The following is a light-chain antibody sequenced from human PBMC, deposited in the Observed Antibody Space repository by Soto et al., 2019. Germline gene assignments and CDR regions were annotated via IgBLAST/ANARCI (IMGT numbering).Light chain of an antibody. J-gene: IGKJ2*01. V-gene: IGKV3-20*01. CDR1: RSFASSY. Sequence: EIVLTQSPVTLSLSPGERATLSCRASRSFASSYLGWYQQKPGQAPRLLIYAASTRATGLPDRFSGSGSATDFTLTISRLEPEDSAVYYCQHYDSSPPYTFGQGTKLEI. CDR3: QHYDSSPPYT. CDR2: AAS.